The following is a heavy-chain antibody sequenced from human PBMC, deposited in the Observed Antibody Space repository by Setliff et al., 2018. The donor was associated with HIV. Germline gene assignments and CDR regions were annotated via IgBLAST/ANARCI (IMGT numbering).Heavy chain of an antibody. J-gene: IGHJ4*02. CDR1: GGSISNFY. CDR3: ARVRLTMIMMVDYFDQ. Sequence: SETLSLTCSVPGGSISNFYWSWIRQPPGKGLEWVGHIYSTGDTNYNPSLKSRVTLSADTSKNQLSLSLTSVTAADTAVYYCARVRLTMIMMVDYFDQWGQGTLVTVSS. D-gene: IGHD3-22*01. V-gene: IGHV4-4*07. CDR2: IYSTGDT.